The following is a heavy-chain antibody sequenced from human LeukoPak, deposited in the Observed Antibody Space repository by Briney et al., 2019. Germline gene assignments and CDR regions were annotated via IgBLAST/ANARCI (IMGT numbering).Heavy chain of an antibody. V-gene: IGHV4-59*01. CDR3: ARSGSLYYDSSGYAADY. CDR2: IYYSGNT. Sequence: SETLSLTCTVSGGSIGGYYWSWIRQSPGKGLEWIGYIYYSGNTNYNPSLKSRVTISVDTSRNQFSLKLSSVTAADAAFYYCARSGSLYYDSSGYAADYWGQGTLVTVSS. CDR1: GGSIGGYY. J-gene: IGHJ4*02. D-gene: IGHD3-22*01.